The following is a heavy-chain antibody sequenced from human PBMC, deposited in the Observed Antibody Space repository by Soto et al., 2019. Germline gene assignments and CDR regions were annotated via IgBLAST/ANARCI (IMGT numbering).Heavy chain of an antibody. CDR3: AAPIFGVVIINY. D-gene: IGHD3-3*01. J-gene: IGHJ4*02. Sequence: PGGSLRLSCAASGFTLSSYAMSWVRQAPGKGLEWVSAISGSGGSTYYADSVKGRFTISRDNSKNTRYLQMNSLRAEDTAVYYCAAPIFGVVIINYWGQGTLVTVSS. CDR2: ISGSGGST. CDR1: GFTLSSYA. V-gene: IGHV3-23*01.